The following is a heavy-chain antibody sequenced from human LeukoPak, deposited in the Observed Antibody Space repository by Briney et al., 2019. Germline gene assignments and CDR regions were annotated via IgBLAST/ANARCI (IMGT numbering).Heavy chain of an antibody. D-gene: IGHD3-22*01. CDR3: ASLDGYDSSGYYYDFDY. CDR1: GGSISSGGYS. J-gene: IGHJ4*02. V-gene: IGHV4-30-2*01. Sequence: KPSETLSLTCAVSGGSISSGGYSWSWIRQPPGKGLEWIGYIYHSGSTYYNPSLKSRVTISVDKSKNQFSLKLSSVTAADTAVYYCASLDGYDSSGYYYDFDYWGQGTLVTVSS. CDR2: IYHSGST.